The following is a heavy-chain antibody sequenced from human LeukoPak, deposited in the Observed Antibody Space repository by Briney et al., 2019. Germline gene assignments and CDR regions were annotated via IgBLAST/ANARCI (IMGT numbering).Heavy chain of an antibody. Sequence: GESLKISCKGSGYSFTSYWIGWVRQMPGKGLEWMGIIYPGDSDTRYSPSFQGQVTISADKSISTAYLQWSSLKASDTAMYYCARLDGGRTTIFSAFDIWGQGTMVTVSS. CDR3: ARLDGGRTTIFSAFDI. CDR1: GYSFTSYW. V-gene: IGHV5-51*01. D-gene: IGHD3-3*01. J-gene: IGHJ3*02. CDR2: IYPGDSDT.